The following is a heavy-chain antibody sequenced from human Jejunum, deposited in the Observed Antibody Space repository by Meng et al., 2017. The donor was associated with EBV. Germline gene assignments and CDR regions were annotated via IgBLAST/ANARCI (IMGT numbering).Heavy chain of an antibody. D-gene: IGHD3-16*02. CDR2: ISSGSSFI. J-gene: IGHJ4*02. CDR3: VRDSSFNVH. Sequence: VQLVXSXXXXXKPXGXXXLSCPASGFTFSSYSMNWVRQAPGKGLEWVSYISSGSSFIYYADSVKGRFTISRDDAKNSLSLQMNNLGADDTAVYYCVRDSSFNVHWGQGTLVTVSS. V-gene: IGHV3-21*02. CDR1: GFTFSSYS.